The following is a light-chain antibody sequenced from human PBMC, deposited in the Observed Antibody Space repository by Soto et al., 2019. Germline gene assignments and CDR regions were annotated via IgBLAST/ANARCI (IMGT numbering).Light chain of an antibody. V-gene: IGKV3-15*01. Sequence: IVLTQSPAIMSVSPGERATLSCRASQTVSRNLAWYQQKPGQPPRLLIDSASTRATDIPSRFSGSGSGTYFTLTISRLEPDDFALYYCQQYGNSPLTFGGGTKVDIK. CDR1: QTVSRN. CDR2: SAS. J-gene: IGKJ4*01. CDR3: QQYGNSPLT.